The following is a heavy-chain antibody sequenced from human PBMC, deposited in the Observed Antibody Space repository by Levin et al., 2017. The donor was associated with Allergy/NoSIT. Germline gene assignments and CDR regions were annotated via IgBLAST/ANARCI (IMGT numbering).Heavy chain of an antibody. CDR1: GGSISTYY. J-gene: IGHJ4*02. V-gene: IGHV4-59*01. D-gene: IGHD2-15*01. CDR3: ARRDCGGSSCYLFDS. CDR2: IYYSGST. Sequence: PSETLSLTCTVSGGSISTYYWSWIRQPPGKGLEWIGYIYYSGSTNYNPSLKSRVTISVDTSKNQFSLKLSSVTPADTAVYYCARRDCGGSSCYLFDSWGQGTLVAVAS.